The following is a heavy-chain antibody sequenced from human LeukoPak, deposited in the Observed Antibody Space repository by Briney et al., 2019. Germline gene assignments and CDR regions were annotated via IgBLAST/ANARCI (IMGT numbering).Heavy chain of an antibody. Sequence: ASVKVSCKASGYTFTSYGISWVRQAPGQGLEWMGWISAYNGNTNYAQKLQGRVTMTTDTSTSTAYMELRSLTSDDTAVYYCARGHSSSWYAGWFDPWGQGTLVTVSS. CDR2: ISAYNGNT. CDR3: ARGHSSSWYAGWFDP. J-gene: IGHJ5*02. CDR1: GYTFTSYG. V-gene: IGHV1-18*01. D-gene: IGHD6-13*01.